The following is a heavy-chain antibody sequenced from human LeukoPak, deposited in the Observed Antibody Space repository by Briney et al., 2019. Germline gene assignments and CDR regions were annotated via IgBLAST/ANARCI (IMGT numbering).Heavy chain of an antibody. V-gene: IGHV1-69*05. Sequence: SVKVSCKASGGTFSSYAISWVRQAPGQGLEWMGRIIAIFGTANYAQKFQGRVTITTDESTSTAYMELSSLRSEDTAVYYCAGGHLYYYDSSGYLNYFDYWGQGTLVTVSS. J-gene: IGHJ4*02. CDR3: AGGHLYYYDSSGYLNYFDY. D-gene: IGHD3-22*01. CDR2: IIAIFGTA. CDR1: GGTFSSYA.